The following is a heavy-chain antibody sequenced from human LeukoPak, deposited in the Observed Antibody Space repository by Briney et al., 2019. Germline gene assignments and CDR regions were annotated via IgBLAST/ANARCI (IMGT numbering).Heavy chain of an antibody. CDR3: AGDLTYYYGSGSYSTSGAFDI. V-gene: IGHV3-53*01. CDR2: IYSGGST. CDR1: GFTVSSNY. J-gene: IGHJ3*02. Sequence: PGGSLRLSCAASGFTVSSNYMSWVLQAPGKGLEWVSVIYSGGSTYYADSVKGRFTISRDNSKNTLYLQMNSLRAEDTAVYYCAGDLTYYYGSGSYSTSGAFDIWGQGTMVTVSS. D-gene: IGHD3-10*01.